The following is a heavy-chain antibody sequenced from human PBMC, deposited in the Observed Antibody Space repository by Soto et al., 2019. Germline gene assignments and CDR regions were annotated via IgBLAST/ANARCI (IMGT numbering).Heavy chain of an antibody. Sequence: QVQLQESGPGLVKPSQTLSLTCTVSGGSINSGGYCWSWIRQHPGKGLDWIGCISYGGSTSYNPSLXSXXTRSVDTSKNQFALKLTSVTAADTAVYYCSRGILVWGQGALITVSS. CDR1: GGSINSGGYC. V-gene: IGHV4-31*03. CDR2: ISYGGST. D-gene: IGHD5-18*01. CDR3: SRGILV. J-gene: IGHJ4*02.